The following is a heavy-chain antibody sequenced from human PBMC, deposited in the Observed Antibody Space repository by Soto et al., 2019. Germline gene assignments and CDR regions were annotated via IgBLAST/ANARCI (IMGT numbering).Heavy chain of an antibody. CDR3: ARGQQLEAPPWNYGMDV. V-gene: IGHV3-48*03. Sequence: PGGSLRLSCAASGFTFSSYEMNWVRQAPGKGLEWVSYISSSGSTIYYADSVKGRFTISRDNAKNSLYLQMNSLRAEDTAVYYCARGQQLEAPPWNYGMDVWGQGTTVTVSS. CDR1: GFTFSSYE. D-gene: IGHD6-13*01. J-gene: IGHJ6*02. CDR2: ISSSGSTI.